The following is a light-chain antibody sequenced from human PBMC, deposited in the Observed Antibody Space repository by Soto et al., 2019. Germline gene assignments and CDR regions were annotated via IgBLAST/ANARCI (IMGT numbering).Light chain of an antibody. J-gene: IGKJ3*01. CDR3: MQALQTPRT. CDR1: QSLLHSNGYNY. Sequence: DIVMTQSPLSLPVTPGEPASISCRSSQSLLHSNGYNYLDWYLQKPGQSPHLLIYLGSNRDSGVPDRFSGSGSGTDFTLKISRVEAEDVGVYYCMQALQTPRTFGPGTKVDIK. V-gene: IGKV2-28*01. CDR2: LGS.